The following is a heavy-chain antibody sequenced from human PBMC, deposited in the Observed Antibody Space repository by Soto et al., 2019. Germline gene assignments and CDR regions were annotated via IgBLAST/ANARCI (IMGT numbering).Heavy chain of an antibody. CDR1: GYTFTSYA. V-gene: IGHV1-3*01. D-gene: IGHD2-15*01. CDR2: INAGNGNT. CDR3: ARAYIVVVVAANWFDP. J-gene: IGHJ5*02. Sequence: QVQLVQSGAEVKKPGASVKVSYKASGYTFTSYAMHWVRQAPGQRLEWMGWINAGNGNTKYSQKFQGRVTITRDTSASTAYMELSSLRSEDTAVYYCARAYIVVVVAANWFDPWGQGTLVTVSS.